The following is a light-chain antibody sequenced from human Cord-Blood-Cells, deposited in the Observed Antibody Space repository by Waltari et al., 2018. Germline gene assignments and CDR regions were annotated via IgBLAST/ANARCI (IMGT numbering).Light chain of an antibody. CDR1: QCISSW. J-gene: IGKJ3*01. V-gene: IGKV1D-12*01. CDR3: QQANSFPFT. Sequence: DIQMTQSPSSVSASVGDRVTITFRETQCISSWLAMYQQKPGKAPKLLIYAASSLQSGVPSRFSGSGSGTDFTLTISSLQPEDFATYYCQQANSFPFTFGPGTKVDIK. CDR2: AAS.